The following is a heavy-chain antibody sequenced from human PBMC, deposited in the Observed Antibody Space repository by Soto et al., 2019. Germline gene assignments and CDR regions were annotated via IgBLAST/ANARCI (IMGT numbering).Heavy chain of an antibody. CDR3: AKYYPGGGSVDP. V-gene: IGHV4-31*03. CDR1: GGSISSGGYY. J-gene: IGHJ5*02. CDR2: IYYSGST. Sequence: PSETLSLTCTVSGGSISSGGYYWSWIRQHPGKGLEWIGYIYYSGSTYYNPSLKSRVTISVDTSKNQFSLKLSSVAAADTAVYYCAKYYPGGGSVDPWGQGTLVTVSS. D-gene: IGHD3-16*01.